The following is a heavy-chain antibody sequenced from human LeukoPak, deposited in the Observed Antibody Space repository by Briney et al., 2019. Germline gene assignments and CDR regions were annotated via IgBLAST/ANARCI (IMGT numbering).Heavy chain of an antibody. CDR1: GFTFSSYS. J-gene: IGHJ3*02. D-gene: IGHD3-9*01. CDR3: ARDSGHYDILTGYTPSAFDI. V-gene: IGHV3-48*01. Sequence: PGGSLRLSCAASGFTFSSYSMNWVRQAPGKGLEWVSYISSSSSTIYYADSVKGRFTISRDNAKNSLYLQMNSLRAEDTAVYYCARDSGHYDILTGYTPSAFDIWGQGTMVTVSS. CDR2: ISSSSSTI.